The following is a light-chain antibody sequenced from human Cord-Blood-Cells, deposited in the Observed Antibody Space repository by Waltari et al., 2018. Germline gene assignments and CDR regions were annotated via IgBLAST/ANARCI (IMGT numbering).Light chain of an antibody. CDR1: SSDVGGYNY. V-gene: IGLV2-8*01. CDR3: SSYAGSNNFVV. Sequence: QSALTQPPSASGSPGQSVTISCTGTSSDVGGYNYVSWYQQHPGKAPKLMIYAVSKRPSGVPDRFSGYKSGNTASLTVYWLQAEDEADYYCSSYAGSNNFVVFGGGTKLTVL. J-gene: IGLJ2*01. CDR2: AVS.